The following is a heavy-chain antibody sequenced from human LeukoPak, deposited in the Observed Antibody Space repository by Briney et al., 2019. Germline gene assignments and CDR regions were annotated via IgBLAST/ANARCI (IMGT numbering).Heavy chain of an antibody. CDR2: IYYSGST. CDR3: ARVRIFYYYDSSGYYGVRWFDY. D-gene: IGHD3-22*01. V-gene: IGHV4-39*07. J-gene: IGHJ4*02. CDR1: GGSISSSSYY. Sequence: SETLSLTCTVSGGSISSSSYYWDWIRQPPGRGLEWIGSIYYSGSTYYNPSLKSRVTISVDTSKNQFSLKLSSVTAADTAVYYCARVRIFYYYDSSGYYGVRWFDYWGQGTLVTVSS.